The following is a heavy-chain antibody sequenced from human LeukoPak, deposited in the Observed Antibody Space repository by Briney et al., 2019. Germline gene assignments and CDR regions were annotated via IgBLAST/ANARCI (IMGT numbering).Heavy chain of an antibody. D-gene: IGHD6-6*01. V-gene: IGHV3-11*01. CDR3: ARSSRYSRSSQYYYGMDV. Sequence: GGSLRLSCANSVFNFSDYFLSWIRQAPGKGLEWVSYIGYSGKTLSYADSVKGRFTISRDNAKSTLYLQMNNLTAGDTAVYYCARSSRYSRSSQYYYGMDVWGQGTTVTVSS. CDR2: IGYSGKTL. CDR1: VFNFSDYF. J-gene: IGHJ6*02.